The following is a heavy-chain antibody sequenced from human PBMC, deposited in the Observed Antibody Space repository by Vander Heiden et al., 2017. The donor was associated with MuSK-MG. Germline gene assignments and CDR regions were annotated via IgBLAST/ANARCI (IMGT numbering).Heavy chain of an antibody. J-gene: IGHJ5*02. CDR3: ARRGSSAEWFDP. D-gene: IGHD6-13*01. CDR1: GYRFTSYW. V-gene: IGHV5-51*01. Sequence: EVQLVQSGAEAKTPGESLKSSCKVSGYRFTSYWMGRVLQVPGRGLEWMVIIYPGDSDTRYSPPFQGQVTISADKSISTAYLQWSSLKASDSGMYYCARRGSSAEWFDPWGQGPLVTVSS. CDR2: IYPGDSDT.